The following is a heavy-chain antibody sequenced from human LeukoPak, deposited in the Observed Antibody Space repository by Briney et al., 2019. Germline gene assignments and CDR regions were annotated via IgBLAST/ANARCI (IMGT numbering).Heavy chain of an antibody. CDR3: ARVSMAVAGSPLYFDY. Sequence: SETLSLTCTVSGYSISSGYYWGWIRQPPGKGLEWIGSIYHSGSTYYNPSLKSRVTISVDTSKNQFTLKLSSVTAADTAVYYCARVSMAVAGSPLYFDYWGQGTLVTVSS. J-gene: IGHJ4*02. CDR2: IYHSGST. CDR1: GYSISSGYY. D-gene: IGHD6-19*01. V-gene: IGHV4-38-2*02.